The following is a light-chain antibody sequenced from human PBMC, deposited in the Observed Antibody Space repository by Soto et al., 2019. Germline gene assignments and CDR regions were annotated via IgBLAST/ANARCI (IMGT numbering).Light chain of an antibody. CDR2: DYN. J-gene: IGLJ1*01. CDR3: GSWDSSLSAYV. Sequence: QSVLTQPPSVSAAPGQKVTISCSGSSSNIWGNSVSWYQQLPGTTPKLLIYDYNKRPSGIPDRFSGSKSGTSATLGITGLQTGDEADYYCGSWDSSLSAYVFGTGTKVTVL. CDR1: SSNIWGNS. V-gene: IGLV1-51*01.